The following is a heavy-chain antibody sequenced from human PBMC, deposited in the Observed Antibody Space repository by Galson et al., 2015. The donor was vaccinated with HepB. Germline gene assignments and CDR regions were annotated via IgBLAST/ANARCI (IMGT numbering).Heavy chain of an antibody. CDR1: GFTFSSYG. V-gene: IGHV3-30*18. D-gene: IGHD5-12*01. CDR3: AKDGVVATIGESYYYGMDV. Sequence: SLRLSCAASGFTFSSYGMHWVRQAPGKGLEWVAVISYDGSNKYYADSVKGRFTISRDNSKNTLYLQMNSLRAEDTAVYYCAKDGVVATIGESYYYGMDVWGQGTTVTVSS. CDR2: ISYDGSNK. J-gene: IGHJ6*02.